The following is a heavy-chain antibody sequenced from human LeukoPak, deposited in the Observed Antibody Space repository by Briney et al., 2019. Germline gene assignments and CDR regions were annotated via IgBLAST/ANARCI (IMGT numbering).Heavy chain of an antibody. CDR2: INHSGST. CDR1: GGSFSGYY. V-gene: IGHV4-34*01. D-gene: IGHD3-10*01. Sequence: SETLSLTCAVYGGSFSGYYWSWICQPPGKGLEWIGEINHSGSTNYNPSLKSRVTISVDTSKNQFSLKLSSVTAADTAVYYCARSRGVIDYWGQGTLVTVSS. CDR3: ARSRGVIDY. J-gene: IGHJ4*02.